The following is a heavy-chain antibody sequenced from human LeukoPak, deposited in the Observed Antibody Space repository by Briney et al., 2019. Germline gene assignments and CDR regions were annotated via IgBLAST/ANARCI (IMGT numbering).Heavy chain of an antibody. D-gene: IGHD3-9*01. CDR1: GFSFTSYT. J-gene: IGHJ3*02. CDR2: ISGRSTYE. Sequence: GGSLRLSCAASGFSFTSYTMGWVRQAPGKGLEWVSSISGRSTYEYYADSLKGRFTISRDNAKNTLYLQMNSLRAEDTAVYYCARVLRYFDWWIDAFDIWGQGTMVTVSS. V-gene: IGHV3-21*01. CDR3: ARVLRYFDWWIDAFDI.